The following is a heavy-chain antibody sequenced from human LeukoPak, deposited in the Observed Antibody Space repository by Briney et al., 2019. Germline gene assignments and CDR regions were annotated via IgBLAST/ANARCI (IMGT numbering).Heavy chain of an antibody. CDR2: INPNSGGT. D-gene: IGHD3-22*01. V-gene: IGHV1-2*02. CDR3: ARASGYYSPNPPGM. J-gene: IGHJ4*02. Sequence: ASVKVSCKASGYTFTGCYMHWVRQAPGQGLEWMGWINPNSGGTNYAQKFQGRVTMTRDTSISTAYMELSRLRSDDTAVYYCARASGYYSPNPPGMWGQGTLVTVSS. CDR1: GYTFTGCY.